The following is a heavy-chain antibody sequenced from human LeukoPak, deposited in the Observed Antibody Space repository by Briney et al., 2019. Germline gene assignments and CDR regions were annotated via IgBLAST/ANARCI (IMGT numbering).Heavy chain of an antibody. CDR3: ARTAKYYYGSETYYFFDY. V-gene: IGHV4-4*09. J-gene: IGHJ4*02. Sequence: SETLSLTCTVSGGSISSYHWSWIRQPQGKGLEWIGYISNTGSTTYNSSLKSRVTISLDTSQNQFSLKLTSVTPADTAVYYCARTAKYYYGSETYYFFDYWGQGTLVTVSS. D-gene: IGHD3-10*01. CDR1: GGSISSYH. CDR2: ISNTGST.